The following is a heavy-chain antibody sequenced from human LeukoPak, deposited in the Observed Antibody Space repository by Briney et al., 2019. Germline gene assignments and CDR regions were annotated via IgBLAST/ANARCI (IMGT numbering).Heavy chain of an antibody. CDR2: ISAYNGNT. CDR1: GYTFTSYG. D-gene: IGHD3-22*01. Sequence: ASVKVSCKASGYTFTSYGINWVRQAPGQGLEWMGWISAYNGNTNYSQKLQGRVTMPTDTSTSTAYMELRSLRSDDTAVYYCASVTYPHYYDSSGYSGGHFDYWGQGTLVTVSS. V-gene: IGHV1-18*01. CDR3: ASVTYPHYYDSSGYSGGHFDY. J-gene: IGHJ4*02.